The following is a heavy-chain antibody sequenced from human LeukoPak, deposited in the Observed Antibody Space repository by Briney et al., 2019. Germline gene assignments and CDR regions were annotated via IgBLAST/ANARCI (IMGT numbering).Heavy chain of an antibody. CDR2: INHSGST. J-gene: IGHJ6*03. D-gene: IGHD2-2*02. CDR1: SGSFSGYY. CDR3: AREARGRIVVVPAAILLYYYYYYMDV. V-gene: IGHV4-34*01. Sequence: SETLSLTCAVYSGSFSGYYWSWIRQPPGKGLEGIGEINHSGSTNYDPSLKSRVTISVDTSKNQFSLKLSSVTAADTAVYYCAREARGRIVVVPAAILLYYYYYYMDVWGKGTTVTVSS.